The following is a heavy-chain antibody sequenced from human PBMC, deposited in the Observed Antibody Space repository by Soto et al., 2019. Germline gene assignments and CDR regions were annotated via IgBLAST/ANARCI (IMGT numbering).Heavy chain of an antibody. J-gene: IGHJ4*02. CDR1: GGSFRGYY. V-gene: IGHV4-34*01. D-gene: IGHD3-3*01. CDR2: INHSGST. CDR3: ARGDFGRSE. Sequence: SETLSLTCAVYGGSFRGYYWSWIRQPPGKGLEWIGEINHSGSTNYNPSLKSRVTISVDTSKNQFSLKLSSVTAADTAVYYCARGDFGRSEWGQGTLVTVSS.